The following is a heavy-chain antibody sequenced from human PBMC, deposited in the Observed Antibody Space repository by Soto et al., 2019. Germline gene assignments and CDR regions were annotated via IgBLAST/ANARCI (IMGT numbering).Heavy chain of an antibody. CDR1: GGSISSYY. D-gene: IGHD6-13*01. CDR3: ARDLAAANDY. CDR2: IYYSGST. J-gene: IGHJ4*02. V-gene: IGHV4-59*01. Sequence: SETLSLTCTVSGGSISSYYWSWIRQPPGKGLEWIGYIYYSGSTNYNPSLKSRVTISVDTSKNQFSLKLSSVTAADTAVYYCARDLAAANDYWGQGTLVTVSS.